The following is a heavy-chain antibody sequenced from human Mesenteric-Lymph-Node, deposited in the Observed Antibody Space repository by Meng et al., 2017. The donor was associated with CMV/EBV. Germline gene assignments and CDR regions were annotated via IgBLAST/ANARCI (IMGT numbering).Heavy chain of an antibody. V-gene: IGHV4-34*01. CDR1: GGSFSGYY. CDR3: ARFHRVGEAFDI. Sequence: SQTLSLTCAVYGGSFSGYYWSWIRQPPGKGLEWIGEINHSGSTNYNPSLKSRVTISVDTSKNQFSLKLSSVTAADTAVYYCARFHRVGEAFDIWGQGTMVTVSS. CDR2: INHSGST. D-gene: IGHD2-15*01. J-gene: IGHJ3*02.